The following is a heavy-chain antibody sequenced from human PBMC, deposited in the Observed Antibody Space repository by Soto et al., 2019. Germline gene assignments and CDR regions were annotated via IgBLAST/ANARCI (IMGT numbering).Heavy chain of an antibody. Sequence: SETLSLTCTVSGGSISSGGYYWSWIRQHPGKGLEWIGYIYYSGSTYYNPSLKSRVTISVDTSKNQFSLKLSSVTAADTAVYYCARADCSSTSCYSNWFDPWGQGTLVTVSS. V-gene: IGHV4-31*03. J-gene: IGHJ5*02. CDR1: GGSISSGGYY. CDR2: IYYSGST. CDR3: ARADCSSTSCYSNWFDP. D-gene: IGHD2-2*01.